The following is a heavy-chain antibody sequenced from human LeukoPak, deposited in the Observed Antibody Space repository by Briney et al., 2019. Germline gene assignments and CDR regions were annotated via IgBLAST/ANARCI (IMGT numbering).Heavy chain of an antibody. J-gene: IGHJ6*03. D-gene: IGHD3-10*01. CDR3: ASGSGSYRTPYYYMDV. CDR1: GFTFSNYA. Sequence: PGGSLRLSCAASGFTFSNYAMHWVRQAPGKGLEWVAVISYDGSNKFYADSVKGRFTISRDNSKNTLYLQMNSLRAEDTAVYYCASGSGSYRTPYYYMDVWGTGTTVTVSS. CDR2: ISYDGSNK. V-gene: IGHV3-30*14.